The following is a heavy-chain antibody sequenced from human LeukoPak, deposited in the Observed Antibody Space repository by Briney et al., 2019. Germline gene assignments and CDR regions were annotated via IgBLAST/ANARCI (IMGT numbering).Heavy chain of an antibody. D-gene: IGHD6-13*01. J-gene: IGHJ5*02. CDR3: AREGDIAAANNWFDP. Sequence: ASVKVSCKASGYTFTGYYMHWVRQAPGQGLEWTGWINPNSGGTNYAQKFQGRVTMTRDTSISTAYMELSRLRSDDTAVYYCAREGDIAAANNWFDPWGQGTLVTVSS. V-gene: IGHV1-2*02. CDR2: INPNSGGT. CDR1: GYTFTGYY.